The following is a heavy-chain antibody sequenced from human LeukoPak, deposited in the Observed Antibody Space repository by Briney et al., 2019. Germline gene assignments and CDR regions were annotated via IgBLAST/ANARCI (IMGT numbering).Heavy chain of an antibody. CDR1: GFTFDDYG. J-gene: IGHJ4*02. D-gene: IGHD3-22*01. CDR2: INWNGGST. Sequence: GGSLRLSCAASGFTFDDYGMSWVRQAPGKGLEWVSGINWNGGSTGYADSVKGRFTISRDNAKNSLYLQMNSLRAEDTALYHCARAFYYDSSGLHPIEYWGQGTLVTVSS. V-gene: IGHV3-20*01. CDR3: ARAFYYDSSGLHPIEY.